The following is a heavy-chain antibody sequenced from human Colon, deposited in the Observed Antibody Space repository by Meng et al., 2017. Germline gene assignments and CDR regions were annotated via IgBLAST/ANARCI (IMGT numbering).Heavy chain of an antibody. V-gene: IGHV4-38-2*01. CDR3: ARTIYSSSVDY. J-gene: IGHJ4*02. Sequence: QVQQQGPGPGLLRPSETLSLTCSVSCYSISTSYYWGWIRQTPGKGLEWIASIDRSGTTYYNPSLESRVTISVDTSKNHFSLRLNSVTAADTAVYFCARTIYSSSVDYWGQGTLVTVSS. CDR1: CYSISTSYY. D-gene: IGHD3-22*01. CDR2: IDRSGTT.